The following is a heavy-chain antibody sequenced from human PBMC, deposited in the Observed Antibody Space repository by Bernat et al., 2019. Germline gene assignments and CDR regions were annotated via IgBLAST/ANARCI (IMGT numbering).Heavy chain of an antibody. J-gene: IGHJ4*02. CDR2: IIRSSSTM. CDR3: ARDTYYESSGFYPY. CDR1: GFPFSSYS. D-gene: IGHD3-22*01. Sequence: EVQLVESGGALVQPGGSLRLSCAASGFPFSSYSMNWVRQAPGKGLEWVSYIIRSSSTMYSADSVKGRFTISRDNTQNSLYLQMNSLRDEDTAVYYCARDTYYESSGFYPYWGQGALVTVSS. V-gene: IGHV3-48*02.